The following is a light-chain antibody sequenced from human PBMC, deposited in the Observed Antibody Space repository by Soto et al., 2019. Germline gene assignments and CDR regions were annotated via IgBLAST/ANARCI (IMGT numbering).Light chain of an antibody. Sequence: EIVLTQSPATLSLSPGERATLSCRASQSVRSYLAWYQQKPGRAPRLLMYDASNRATGIPARFSGSGSGTDFTLTISSLEPEDFAVYYCQQRSDWRYTFGQGTKLEIK. CDR1: QSVRSY. CDR3: QQRSDWRYT. J-gene: IGKJ2*01. V-gene: IGKV3-11*01. CDR2: DAS.